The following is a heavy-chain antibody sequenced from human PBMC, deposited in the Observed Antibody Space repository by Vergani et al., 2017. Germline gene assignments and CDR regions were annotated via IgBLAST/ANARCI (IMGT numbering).Heavy chain of an antibody. CDR1: GFTFSASN. CDR3: ARPRSYGDFDS. V-gene: IGHV3-48*01. D-gene: IGHD4-17*01. Sequence: EVQLVESGGGLVQPGGSLRLSCAASGFTFSASNMNWVRQAPGKGLEWVSYISSGSGTIRYADSVMGRFTLSRDNAKNSLYLQMNNLRAADTAVYYCARPRSYGDFDSWGQGTLVTVSS. J-gene: IGHJ4*02. CDR2: ISSGSGTI.